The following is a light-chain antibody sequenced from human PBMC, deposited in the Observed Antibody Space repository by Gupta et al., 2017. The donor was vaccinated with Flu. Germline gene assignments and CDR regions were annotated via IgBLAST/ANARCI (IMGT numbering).Light chain of an antibody. J-gene: IGLJ2*01. CDR1: SGHSTYA. Sequence: QLVLTQSPSASASLGASVKLTCTLSSGHSTYAIAWHQQQPEKGPRYLMKLNSDGSHSKGDGIPDRFSGSSSGAERYLXIXSLQSEXETDYYCQTWGTGILVFGGGTKLTVL. CDR2: LNSDGSH. V-gene: IGLV4-69*01. CDR3: QTWGTGILV.